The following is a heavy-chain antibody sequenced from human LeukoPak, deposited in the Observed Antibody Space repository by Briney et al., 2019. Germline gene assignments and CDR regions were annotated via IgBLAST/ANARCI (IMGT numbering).Heavy chain of an antibody. CDR3: AREGEQYDAFDI. CDR2: INSDGSIT. Sequence: PGGSLRLSCAASGFTFTTYWMHWVRQAPGKGLVWVSHINSDGSITSYADSVKGRFTISRDNAKNTLYLQMNSLRAEDTAVYYCAREGEQYDAFDIWGQGTMVTVSS. D-gene: IGHD6-19*01. V-gene: IGHV3-74*01. CDR1: GFTFTTYW. J-gene: IGHJ3*02.